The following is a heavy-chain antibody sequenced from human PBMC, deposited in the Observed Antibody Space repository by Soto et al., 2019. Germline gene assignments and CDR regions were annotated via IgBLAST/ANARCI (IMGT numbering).Heavy chain of an antibody. Sequence: ASVKVSCKASGYTFTSYGISWVRQAPGQGLEWMGWISAYNGNTNYAQKLQGRVTMTTDKSISTAYLQWSSLKASDTAMYYCARHNSSSWYEGYYYYMDVWGKGTTVTVSS. D-gene: IGHD6-13*01. CDR1: GYTFTSYG. V-gene: IGHV1-18*01. J-gene: IGHJ6*03. CDR2: ISAYNGNT. CDR3: ARHNSSSWYEGYYYYMDV.